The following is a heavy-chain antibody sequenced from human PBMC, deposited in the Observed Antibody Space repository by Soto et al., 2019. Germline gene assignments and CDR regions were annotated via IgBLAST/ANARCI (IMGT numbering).Heavy chain of an antibody. CDR2: IRPDGSEA. Sequence: ESGGDLVQPGGSLRLSCAASGFTFSTYWMTWVRQVPGKGLGWVAHIRPDGSEAGYVDSVKGRFTISRDNDNYSLHLHVSSLGGVDSDVYYCARERWGSRLDPRGLGRLVTVSS. J-gene: IGHJ5*02. D-gene: IGHD7-27*01. V-gene: IGHV3-7*04. CDR1: GFTFSTYW. CDR3: ARERWGSRLDP.